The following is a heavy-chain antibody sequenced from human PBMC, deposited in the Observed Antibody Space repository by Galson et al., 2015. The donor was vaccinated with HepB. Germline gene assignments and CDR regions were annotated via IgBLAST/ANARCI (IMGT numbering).Heavy chain of an antibody. CDR1: GYTFSSYG. V-gene: IGHV1-18*04. CDR3: ARQAGGTYDGMDV. Sequence: SVKVSCKASGYTFSSYGISWVRQAPGQGLEWMGWISVYNGNTNSAQKFQGRVTMTTDTSTSTAYMELRSLRSDDTAVYYCARQAGGTYDGMDVWGQGTTVIVPS. J-gene: IGHJ6*02. CDR2: ISVYNGNT.